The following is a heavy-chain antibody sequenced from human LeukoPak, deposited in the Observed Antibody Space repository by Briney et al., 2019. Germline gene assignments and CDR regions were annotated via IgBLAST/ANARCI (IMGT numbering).Heavy chain of an antibody. J-gene: IGHJ4*02. CDR3: ASVYSTGWDFGY. CDR1: GYTFTDYY. D-gene: IGHD6-19*01. V-gene: IGHV1-2*02. Sequence: ASVKVSCKASGYTFTDYYMHWVRQAPGQGLEWMGWINPNSGGTNPAQSFQGRVTMTRDTSISTAYMELSRLRSDDTAVYYCASVYSTGWDFGYWGQGTLVTVSS. CDR2: INPNSGGT.